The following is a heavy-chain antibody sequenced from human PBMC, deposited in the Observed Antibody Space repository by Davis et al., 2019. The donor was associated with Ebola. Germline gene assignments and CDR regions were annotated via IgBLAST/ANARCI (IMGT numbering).Heavy chain of an antibody. CDR2: IYYGGNT. CDR3: ARDFVVPAASHLGGVDV. J-gene: IGHJ6*02. Sequence: PSETLSLTCTVSGGSISSGNHCWSWIRQHPGTGLEWIGCIYYGGNTYENPSLKSRVTISVDTSKNQFSLNLRSVTAADTAVYYCARDFVVPAASHLGGVDVWGQGTTVTVSS. D-gene: IGHD2-2*01. V-gene: IGHV4-31*03. CDR1: GGSISSGNHC.